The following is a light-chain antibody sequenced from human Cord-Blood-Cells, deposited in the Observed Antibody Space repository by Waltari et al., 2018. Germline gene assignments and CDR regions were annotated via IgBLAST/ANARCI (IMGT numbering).Light chain of an antibody. V-gene: IGKV3-15*01. CDR3: QQYNNWPRT. CDR1: QSVSSN. CDR2: GAS. J-gene: IGKJ1*01. Sequence: ELAMTPSPATLSVSPGESATLSCRASQSVSSNLAWYQQKPGQAPRLLIYGASTRATGIPARFSGSGSGTEFTLTISSLQSEDFAVYYCQQYNNWPRTFGQGTKVEIK.